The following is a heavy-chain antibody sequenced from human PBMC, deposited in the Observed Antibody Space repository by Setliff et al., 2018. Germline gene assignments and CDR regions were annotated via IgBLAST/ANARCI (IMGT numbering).Heavy chain of an antibody. J-gene: IGHJ4*02. D-gene: IGHD7-27*01. CDR2: IYYSGST. CDR3: ATLTGDRGVGY. Sequence: PSETLSLTCTVSGGSIIRGDDYWGWIRQPPGKWLDWIGSIYYSGSTYYNPSLKSRVTISVDTSKNQFSLNLNSVTAADTAVYYCATLTGDRGVGYWGQGRLVTVSS. CDR1: GGSIIRGDDY. V-gene: IGHV4-39*01.